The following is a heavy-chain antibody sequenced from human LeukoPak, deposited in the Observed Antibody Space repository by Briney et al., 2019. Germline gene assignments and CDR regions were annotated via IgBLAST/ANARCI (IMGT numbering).Heavy chain of an antibody. D-gene: IGHD5-24*01. J-gene: IGHJ5*02. Sequence: GGSLRLXCAASGFTFSSYAMSWARQAPGKGLEWVSAISGSGGSTYYADSVKGRFTISRDNSKNTLYLQMNSLRAEDTAVYYCAKRDDGYSRYNWFDPWGQGTLVTVSS. V-gene: IGHV3-23*01. CDR2: ISGSGGST. CDR3: AKRDDGYSRYNWFDP. CDR1: GFTFSSYA.